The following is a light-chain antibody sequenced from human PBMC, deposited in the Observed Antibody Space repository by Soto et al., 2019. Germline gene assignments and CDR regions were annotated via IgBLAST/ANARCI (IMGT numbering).Light chain of an antibody. V-gene: IGKV1-27*01. CDR3: QKYKSAPFT. J-gene: IGKJ3*01. CDR2: DAS. Sequence: DIQMTQSPSSLSASVGDRVTITCRASQGISNYLAWYQQKPGQVPRLLIYDASTLQSGVPARFSGSGSGTDFTLTISSLQPEDVATYYCQKYKSAPFTFGPGTKVDIK. CDR1: QGISNY.